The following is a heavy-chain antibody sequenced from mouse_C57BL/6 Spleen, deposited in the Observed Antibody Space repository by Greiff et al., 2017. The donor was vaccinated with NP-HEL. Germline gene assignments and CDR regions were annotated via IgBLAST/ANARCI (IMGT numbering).Heavy chain of an antibody. V-gene: IGHV1-59*01. CDR2: IDPSDSYT. Sequence: QVQLQQPGAELVRPGTSVKLSCKASGYTFTSYCMHWVKQRPGQGLEWIGVIDPSDSYTNYNQKFKGKATLTVDTSSSTAYMQLSSLTSEDSAVYYCVRGWLRDAMDYWGQGTSVTVSS. J-gene: IGHJ4*01. CDR3: VRGWLRDAMDY. CDR1: GYTFTSYC. D-gene: IGHD1-1*02.